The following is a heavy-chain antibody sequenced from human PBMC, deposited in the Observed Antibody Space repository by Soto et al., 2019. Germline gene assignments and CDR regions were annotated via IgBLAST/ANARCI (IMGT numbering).Heavy chain of an antibody. Sequence: GGSLRLSCAASGFTFSNAWMSWVRQAPGKGLEWVGRIKSKTDGGTTDYAAPVKGRFTISRDDSKNTLYLQMNSLKTEDTAVYYCTTDPYSSSWYGKAVAGIKVGYGMDVWGQGTTVTVSS. V-gene: IGHV3-15*01. CDR1: GFTFSNAW. CDR2: IKSKTDGGTT. J-gene: IGHJ6*02. CDR3: TTDPYSSSWYGKAVAGIKVGYGMDV. D-gene: IGHD6-13*01.